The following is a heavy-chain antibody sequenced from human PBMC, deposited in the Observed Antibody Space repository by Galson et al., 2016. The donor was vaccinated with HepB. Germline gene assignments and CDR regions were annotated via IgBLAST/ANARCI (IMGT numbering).Heavy chain of an antibody. CDR1: GFTFSFYS. CDR3: ARGYYNDSSDYEPDVFDV. Sequence: SLRLSCAASGFTFSFYSMNWVRQAPGKGLEWVSSISRGGDFIHYADSLKGRFAISRDNAEKSLHLQMNSLRAEDTAVYFCARGYYNDSSDYEPDVFDVWGQGTLVTVSS. V-gene: IGHV3-21*01. J-gene: IGHJ3*01. D-gene: IGHD3-22*01. CDR2: ISRGGDFI.